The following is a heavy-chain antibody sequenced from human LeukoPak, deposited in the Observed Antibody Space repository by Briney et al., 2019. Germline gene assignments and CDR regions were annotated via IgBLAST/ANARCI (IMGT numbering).Heavy chain of an antibody. J-gene: IGHJ6*02. CDR2: IYYSGST. D-gene: IGHD1-26*01. CDR3: ARVGGSNHYYYGMDV. Sequence: KPSQTLSLTCTVSGGSISSYYWSWIRQPPGKGLEWIGYIYYSGSTNYNPSLKSRVTISVDTSKNQFSLKLSSVTSADTAVYYCARVGGSNHYYYGMDVWGQGTTVTVSS. V-gene: IGHV4-59*01. CDR1: GGSISSYY.